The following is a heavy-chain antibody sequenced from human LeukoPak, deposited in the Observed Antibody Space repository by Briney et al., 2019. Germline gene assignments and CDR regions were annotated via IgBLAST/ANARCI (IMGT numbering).Heavy chain of an antibody. CDR2: IIPIFGIA. J-gene: IGHJ4*02. V-gene: IGHV1-69*04. CDR3: ARDIPTVVEYYFDY. D-gene: IGHD4-23*01. CDR1: GGTFSSYA. Sequence: VASVKVSCKASGGTFSSYAISWVRQAPGQGLEWMGRIIPIFGIANYAQKFQGRVTITADKSTSTAYMELSSLRSEDTAVYYCARDIPTVVEYYFDYWGQGTLVTVSS.